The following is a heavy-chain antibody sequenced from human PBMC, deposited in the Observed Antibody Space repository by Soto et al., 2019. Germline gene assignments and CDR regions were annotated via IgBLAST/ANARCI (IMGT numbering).Heavy chain of an antibody. CDR3: ARGLISGSHYSGGWYYFDS. Sequence: QVQLQQSGAGLLKPSETLSLTCDVYGGSFSDYIWTWIRQTPGKGLQWIGQINHSGSANYNPSLKSRVTISVHTSSSQLSLELSSVTAADTAVYYCARGLISGSHYSGGWYYFDSWGQGTQVTVSS. V-gene: IGHV4-34*01. CDR1: GGSFSDYI. CDR2: INHSGSA. D-gene: IGHD1-26*01. J-gene: IGHJ4*02.